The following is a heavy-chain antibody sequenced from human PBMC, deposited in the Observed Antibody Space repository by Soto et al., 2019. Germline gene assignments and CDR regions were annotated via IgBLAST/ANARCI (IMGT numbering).Heavy chain of an antibody. CDR2: MNPNSGNT. V-gene: IGHV1-8*01. CDR3: ARGLGYCSSTSCYGGGNWFDP. Sequence: ASVKVSCKASGYNFTSYDINWVRQATGQGLEWMGWMNPNSGNTGYAQKFQGRVTMTRNTSISTAYMELSSLRSEDTAVYYCARGLGYCSSTSCYGGGNWFDPWGQGTLVTVSS. J-gene: IGHJ5*02. CDR1: GYNFTSYD. D-gene: IGHD2-2*01.